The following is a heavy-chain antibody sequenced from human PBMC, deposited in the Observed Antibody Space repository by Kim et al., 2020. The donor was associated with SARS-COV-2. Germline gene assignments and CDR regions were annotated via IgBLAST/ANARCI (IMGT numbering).Heavy chain of an antibody. D-gene: IGHD1-26*01. CDR1: GFTFSSYA. CDR2: ISGSGGST. J-gene: IGHJ3*02. V-gene: IGHV3-23*01. CDR3: AKGRSGSYYLFDAFDI. Sequence: GALRLSCAASGFTFSSYAMSWVRQAPGKGLEWVSAISGSGGSTYYADSVKGRFTISRDNSKNTLYLQMNSLRAEDTAVYYCAKGRSGSYYLFDAFDIWGQGTMVTVSS.